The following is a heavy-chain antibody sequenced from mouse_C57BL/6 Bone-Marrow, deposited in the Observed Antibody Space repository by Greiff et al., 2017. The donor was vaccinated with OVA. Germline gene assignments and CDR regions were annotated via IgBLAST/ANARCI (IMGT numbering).Heavy chain of an antibody. CDR1: GYTFTSYG. Sequence: QVQLQQSGAELARPGASVKLSCKASGYTFTSYGISWVKQRTGQGLEWIGEIYPRSGNTYYNEKFKGKATLTADKSSSTAYMELRSLTSEDSAVYVCARLDGNYVDFDYWGQGTTLTVSS. V-gene: IGHV1-81*01. D-gene: IGHD2-1*01. CDR2: IYPRSGNT. CDR3: ARLDGNYVDFDY. J-gene: IGHJ2*01.